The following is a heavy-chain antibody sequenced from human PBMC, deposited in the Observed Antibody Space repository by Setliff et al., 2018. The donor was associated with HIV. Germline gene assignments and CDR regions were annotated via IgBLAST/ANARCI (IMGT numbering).Heavy chain of an antibody. CDR1: GFTFSSYS. D-gene: IGHD1-1*01. CDR3: AREWAARYTDNWYEGGQDHYYYYMDV. Sequence: GALRLSCAASGFTFSSYSMNWVRQAPGKGLEWVSYISSRSQTMYYADSVKGRFTISRHNAKNSLYLQMNSLRAEDTAVYYCAREWAARYTDNWYEGGQDHYYYYMDVWGRGTTVTVSS. J-gene: IGHJ6*03. CDR2: ISSRSQTM. V-gene: IGHV3-48*01.